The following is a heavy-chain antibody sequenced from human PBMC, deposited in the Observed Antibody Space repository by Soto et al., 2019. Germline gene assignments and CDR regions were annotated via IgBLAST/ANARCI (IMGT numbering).Heavy chain of an antibody. CDR2: IKSNTAGGTT. D-gene: IGHD5-18*01. Sequence: GGSLRFSCAVSGVTLTDVWMNWVRQAPGKGPEWVGRIKSNTAGGTTDFAAPVKGRFTISRDDSRNTLYLQMDSLKTEDTAVYFCSHGYYQYFNSGGRGTLVTV. V-gene: IGHV3-15*07. CDR3: SHGYYQYFNS. J-gene: IGHJ4*02. CDR1: GVTLTDVW.